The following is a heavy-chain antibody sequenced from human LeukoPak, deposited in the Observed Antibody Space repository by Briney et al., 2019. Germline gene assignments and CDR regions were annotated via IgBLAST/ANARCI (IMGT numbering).Heavy chain of an antibody. CDR2: IIPIFGTA. J-gene: IGHJ3*02. Sequence: GASVKVSCKASGVTFSTYTIGWVRQAPGQGLEWMGGIIPIFGTAKYAQKLQGRLAITADESTSTGYMELRSLRSEDTAVYYCARVVSSLDWENAFDIWGQGTRVTVSS. V-gene: IGHV1-69*13. CDR3: ARVVSSLDWENAFDI. CDR1: GVTFSTYT. D-gene: IGHD5/OR15-5a*01.